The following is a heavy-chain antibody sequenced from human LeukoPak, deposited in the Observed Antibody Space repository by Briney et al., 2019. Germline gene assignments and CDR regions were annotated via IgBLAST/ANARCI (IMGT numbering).Heavy chain of an antibody. CDR1: GFIFDNFG. J-gene: IGHJ4*02. V-gene: IGHV3-20*04. CDR3: ARGRDLSTVVPYYFDY. CDR2: INWSGDST. Sequence: GGSLRLSCAASGFIFDNFGMIWVRQAPGKGREWVSGINWSGDSTGYADSVKGRFTFSRDNTKNSLYLQMNSLRAEDTALYYCARGRDLSTVVPYYFDYWGQGTLVTVSS. D-gene: IGHD4-23*01.